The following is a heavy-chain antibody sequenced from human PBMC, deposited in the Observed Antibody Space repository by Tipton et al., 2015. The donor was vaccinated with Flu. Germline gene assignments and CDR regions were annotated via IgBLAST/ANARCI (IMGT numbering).Heavy chain of an antibody. D-gene: IGHD1-1*01. CDR2: IYYSGST. Sequence: LRLSCTVSGGSISSYYWSWIRQPPGKGLEWIGYIYYSGSTNYNPSLKSRVTISVDTSKNQFSLKLSSVTAADTAVYYCASFTPNSFDYWGQGTLVTVPS. V-gene: IGHV4-59*08. CDR3: ASFTPNSFDY. CDR1: GGSISSYY. J-gene: IGHJ4*02.